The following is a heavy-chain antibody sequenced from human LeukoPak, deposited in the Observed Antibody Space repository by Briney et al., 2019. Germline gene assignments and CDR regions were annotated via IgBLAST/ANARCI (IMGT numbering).Heavy chain of an antibody. D-gene: IGHD3-10*01. CDR3: ARRMGAVRGVINDY. CDR2: IIPIFGTA. J-gene: IGHJ4*02. V-gene: IGHV1-69*01. CDR1: GGTFSSYA. Sequence: ASVKVSCKASGGTFSSYAISWVRQAPGQGLEWMGGIIPIFGTANYAQKFQGRVTITADESTSTAYMELSSLRSEDTALYYCARRMGAVRGVINDYWGQGTLVTVSS.